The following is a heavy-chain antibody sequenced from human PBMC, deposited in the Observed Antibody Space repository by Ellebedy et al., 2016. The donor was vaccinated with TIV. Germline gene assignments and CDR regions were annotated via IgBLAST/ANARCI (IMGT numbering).Heavy chain of an antibody. J-gene: IGHJ1*01. CDR2: IWYDGNNK. D-gene: IGHD3-16*01. Sequence: GESLKISCAASGFTFSSYGMHWVRQAPGKGLEWVASIWYDGNNKFYADSVKGRFTISRDNSRNTLYLQMNSLRAEDTAVYYCARPSGGGDVLLKHFQHWGQGTLVTVSS. CDR3: ARPSGGGDVLLKHFQH. V-gene: IGHV3-33*01. CDR1: GFTFSSYG.